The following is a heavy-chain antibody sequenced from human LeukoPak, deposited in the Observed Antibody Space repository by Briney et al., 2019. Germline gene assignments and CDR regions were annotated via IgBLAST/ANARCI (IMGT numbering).Heavy chain of an antibody. CDR2: IYYSGSA. J-gene: IGHJ4*02. CDR3: ARRDCSSTTCYAGSYYFDY. CDR1: GGSISSSSYY. Sequence: SETLSLTCSVSGGSISSSSYYWGWIRQPPGKGLEWIGSIYYSGSAYYNPSLKRRVTVSVDTSKNQFSLKLTSLTAADTAVYYCARRDCSSTTCYAGSYYFDYWGQGTLVTVSS. D-gene: IGHD2-2*01. V-gene: IGHV4-39*01.